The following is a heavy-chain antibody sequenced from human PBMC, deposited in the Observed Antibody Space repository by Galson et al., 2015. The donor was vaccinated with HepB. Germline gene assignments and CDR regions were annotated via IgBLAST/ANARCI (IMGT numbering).Heavy chain of an antibody. D-gene: IGHD6-6*01. CDR2: INPSGGST. J-gene: IGHJ4*02. CDR3: ARDQWYSSSSGSSLDFDY. V-gene: IGHV1-46*01. Sequence: SVKVSCKASGYTFTSYYMHWVRQAPGQGLEWMGIINPSGGSTSYAQKFQGRVTMTRDTSTSTVYMELSSLRSEDTAVYYCARDQWYSSSSGSSLDFDYWGQGTLVTVSS. CDR1: GYTFTSYY.